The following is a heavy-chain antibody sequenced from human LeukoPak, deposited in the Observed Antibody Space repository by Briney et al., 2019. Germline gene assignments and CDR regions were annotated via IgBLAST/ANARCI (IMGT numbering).Heavy chain of an antibody. Sequence: GGSLTLSCAAAGFTFSSYWMHWVRQAPGKGLVWVSRINSDGSSTSYADSVKGRFTISRDNANNTLSLQMNSLRAEDTAVYYCAGRRGEFDPWGHGTLVTVSS. V-gene: IGHV3-74*01. CDR1: GFTFSSYW. J-gene: IGHJ5*02. CDR2: INSDGSST. CDR3: AGRRGEFDP. D-gene: IGHD7-27*01.